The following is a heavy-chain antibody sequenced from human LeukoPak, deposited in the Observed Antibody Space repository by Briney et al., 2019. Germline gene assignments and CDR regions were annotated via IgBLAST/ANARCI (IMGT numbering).Heavy chain of an antibody. D-gene: IGHD4-17*01. CDR2: ISSSSSYI. V-gene: IGHV3-21*01. CDR3: ARDRTTVTTFDY. CDR1: GFTFDDYT. J-gene: IGHJ4*02. Sequence: GGSLRLSCAASGFTFDDYTMNWVRQAPGKGLEWVSSISSSSSYIYYADSVKGRFTISRDNAKNSLYLQMNTLRAEDTAVYYCARDRTTVTTFDYWGQGTLVTVSS.